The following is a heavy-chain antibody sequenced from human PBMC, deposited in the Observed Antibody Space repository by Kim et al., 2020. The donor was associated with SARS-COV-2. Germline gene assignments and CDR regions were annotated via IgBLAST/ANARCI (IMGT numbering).Heavy chain of an antibody. J-gene: IGHJ6*02. D-gene: IGHD2-8*01. CDR3: ARSGSNQYYYGMDV. V-gene: IGHV1-45*02. Sequence: AQKFQDRGTITRDRSMSTAYMELSSLRSEDTAMYYCARSGSNQYYYGMDVWGQGTTVTVSS.